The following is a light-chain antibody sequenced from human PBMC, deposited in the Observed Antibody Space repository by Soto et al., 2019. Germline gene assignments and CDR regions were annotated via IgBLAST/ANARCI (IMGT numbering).Light chain of an antibody. V-gene: IGLV3-1*01. CDR2: QDS. CDR1: KLGDKY. Sequence: SYELTQPPSVSVSPGQTASITCSGDKLGDKYACWYQQKPGQSPVLVIYQDSKRPSGIPERFSGSNSGNTATLTIRGTQVMDEADYYSQAWDSSTAVFGGGTKLTVL. J-gene: IGLJ2*01. CDR3: QAWDSSTAV.